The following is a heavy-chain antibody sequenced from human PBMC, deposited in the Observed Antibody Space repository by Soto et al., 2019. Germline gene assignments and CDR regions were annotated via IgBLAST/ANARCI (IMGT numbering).Heavy chain of an antibody. D-gene: IGHD3-3*01. V-gene: IGHV1-69*06. Sequence: QVQLVQSGAEVKKPGSSLKVSCKASGDIFPSYAFSWVRQAPGQGLEWMGGIIPMFGTPNYAQKFQGRLTITADKSTSTAYMELSGLRSEDTAVYYCARNGVAGMDFLGQGTLVTVSS. CDR2: IIPMFGTP. CDR3: ARNGVAGMDF. J-gene: IGHJ4*02. CDR1: GDIFPSYA.